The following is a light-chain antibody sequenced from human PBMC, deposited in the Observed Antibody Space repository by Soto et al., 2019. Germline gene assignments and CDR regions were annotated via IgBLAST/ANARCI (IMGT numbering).Light chain of an antibody. Sequence: QSALTQPPSASGTPGQRVTISCSGSSSNIGSNTVNWYQQLPGTAPKLLIYSNNQRPSGVPDRFSGSKSGTSASLAISGLQSEDEADYYCAAWDDSLNEDFGTGTKVTVL. CDR1: SSNIGSNT. CDR2: SNN. J-gene: IGLJ1*01. V-gene: IGLV1-44*01. CDR3: AAWDDSLNED.